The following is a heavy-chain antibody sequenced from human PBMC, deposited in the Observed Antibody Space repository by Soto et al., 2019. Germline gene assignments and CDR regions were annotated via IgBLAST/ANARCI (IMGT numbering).Heavy chain of an antibody. CDR2: ISDDGDKV. Sequence: QVQLVESGGGVVQPGRSLRLSCAASEFTFSDYAMHWVRQAPGKGLEWVAVISDDGDKVFYADSMKDRLTISRDNSKSTLFLQLTSLGPEDTALYYCARAHYHDSSGPTGHAFDIWSQGTLVTVSS. J-gene: IGHJ3*02. CDR1: EFTFSDYA. CDR3: ARAHYHDSSGPTGHAFDI. V-gene: IGHV3-30-3*01. D-gene: IGHD3-22*01.